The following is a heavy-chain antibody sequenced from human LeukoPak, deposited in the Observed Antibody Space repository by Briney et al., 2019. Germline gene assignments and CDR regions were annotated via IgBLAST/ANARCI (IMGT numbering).Heavy chain of an antibody. CDR3: AKSGVGVVPAAIRNWFDP. Sequence: GGSLRLSCAASGFTFKHYGMHWVRQAPGKGLEWVASIRYDGSNKYYADSVKGRFTISRDNSKNTLYLQMNSLRAEDTAVYYCAKSGVGVVPAAIRNWFDPWGQGTLVTVSS. D-gene: IGHD2-2*01. V-gene: IGHV3-30*02. CDR1: GFTFKHYG. CDR2: IRYDGSNK. J-gene: IGHJ5*02.